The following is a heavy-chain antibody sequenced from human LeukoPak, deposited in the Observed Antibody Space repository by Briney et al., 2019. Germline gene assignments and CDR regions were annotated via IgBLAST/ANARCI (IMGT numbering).Heavy chain of an antibody. CDR2: IWHDGSNK. J-gene: IGHJ4*02. Sequence: GGSLRLSCAASGFTFSTYVIHWVRQAPGNGLEWVAVIWHDGSNKYYGDPVKDRFTISRDNSKNTLYLQMDSLRDEDTAVYYCARDRGYTYGHPLDYWGQGTLVTVSS. CDR1: GFTFSTYV. D-gene: IGHD5-18*01. V-gene: IGHV3-33*01. CDR3: ARDRGYTYGHPLDY.